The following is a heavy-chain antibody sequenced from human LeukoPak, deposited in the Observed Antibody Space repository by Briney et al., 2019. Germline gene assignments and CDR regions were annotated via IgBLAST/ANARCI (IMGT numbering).Heavy chain of an antibody. J-gene: IGHJ6*02. CDR2: IYPGDSDT. Sequence: GESLKISCKGSGYSFTSYWIGWVRQMPGKALGWMGIIYPGDSDTRYSPSFQGQVTISADRSISTAYLQWNSLKASDTAMYYCAKYLGGSRYQLPSGGMDVWGQGTTVIVAS. D-gene: IGHD2-2*01. CDR1: GYSFTSYW. CDR3: AKYLGGSRYQLPSGGMDV. V-gene: IGHV5-51*01.